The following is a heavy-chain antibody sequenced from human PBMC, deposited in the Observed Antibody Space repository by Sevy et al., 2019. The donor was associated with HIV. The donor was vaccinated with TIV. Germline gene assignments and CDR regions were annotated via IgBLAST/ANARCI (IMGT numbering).Heavy chain of an antibody. CDR2: IYTSGST. V-gene: IGHV4-4*07. CDR1: GGSISSYY. D-gene: IGHD3-22*01. Sequence: SETLSLTCTVSGGSISSYYWSWIRQPAGKGLEWIGRIYTSGSTNYNPSLKSRVTMSVDTSKNQFSLKLSSETAADTAVYYCARDKGANYYDSSGYHNWFDPWGQGTLVTVSS. CDR3: ARDKGANYYDSSGYHNWFDP. J-gene: IGHJ5*02.